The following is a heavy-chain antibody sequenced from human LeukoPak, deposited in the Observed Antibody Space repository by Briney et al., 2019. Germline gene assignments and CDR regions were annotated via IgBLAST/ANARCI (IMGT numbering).Heavy chain of an antibody. CDR2: ISYDGGNK. CDR3: ARAYYDILTGYYDY. V-gene: IGHV3-30-3*01. J-gene: IGHJ4*02. D-gene: IGHD3-9*01. Sequence: GRSLRLSCAASGFTFSSYAMHWVRQAPGKGLEWVAVISYDGGNKYYADSVKGRFTISRDNSKNTLYLQMNSLRAEDTAVYYCARAYYDILTGYYDYWGQGTLVTVSS. CDR1: GFTFSSYA.